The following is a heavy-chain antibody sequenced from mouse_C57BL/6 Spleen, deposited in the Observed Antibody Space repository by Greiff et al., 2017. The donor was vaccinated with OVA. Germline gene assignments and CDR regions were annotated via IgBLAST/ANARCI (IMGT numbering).Heavy chain of an antibody. J-gene: IGHJ2*01. CDR2: IDPSDSYT. V-gene: IGHV1-69*01. D-gene: IGHD2-12*01. Sequence: QVQLKQPGAELVMPGASVKLSCKASGYTFTSYWMHWVKQRPGQGLEWIGEIDPSDSYTNYNQKFKGKSTLTVDKSSSTAYMQLSSLTSEDSAVDYCACLFPRKNSNDEFDYWGQGTTLTVSS. CDR1: GYTFTSYW. CDR3: ACLFPRKNSNDEFDY.